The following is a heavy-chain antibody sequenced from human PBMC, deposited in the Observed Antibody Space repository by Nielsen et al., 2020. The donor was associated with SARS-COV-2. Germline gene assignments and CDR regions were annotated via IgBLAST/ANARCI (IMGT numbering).Heavy chain of an antibody. V-gene: IGHV3-9*01. CDR1: GFPFDNYA. Sequence: GGSLRLSCAASGFPFDNYAMHWVRRVPGKGLEWVSDISWNSVDIGYADSVKGRFTISRDNAKNSLYLQMNSLRAEDTALYYCAKDPTLGLDYWGQGTLVTVSS. CDR2: ISWNSVDI. J-gene: IGHJ4*02. CDR3: AKDPTLGLDY.